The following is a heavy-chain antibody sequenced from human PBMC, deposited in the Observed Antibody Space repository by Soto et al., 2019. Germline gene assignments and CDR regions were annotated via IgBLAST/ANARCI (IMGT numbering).Heavy chain of an antibody. CDR3: ALITGTQRPFDY. J-gene: IGHJ4*02. Sequence: GESLKISCKGVGYSFTCYWIGWVRPMAGKGLEWMGIIYPGDSDTRDTPSFRGQVTISADKSISTAYLQWSSLKASDTAMYYCALITGTQRPFDYWGQGTLVTVSS. CDR1: GYSFTCYW. CDR2: IYPGDSDT. D-gene: IGHD1-20*01. V-gene: IGHV5-51*01.